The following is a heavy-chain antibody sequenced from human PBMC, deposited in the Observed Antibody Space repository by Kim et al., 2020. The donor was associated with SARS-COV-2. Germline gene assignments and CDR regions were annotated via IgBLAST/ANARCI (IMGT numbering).Heavy chain of an antibody. J-gene: IGHJ4*02. D-gene: IGHD3-16*01. CDR3: TTEGYDYIWGSFDY. V-gene: IGHV3-15*01. Sequence: AAPVKGRFTISRNNSKNTLYLQRNSLKTAYTAVYYCTTEGYDYIWGSFDYWGQGTLVTVSS.